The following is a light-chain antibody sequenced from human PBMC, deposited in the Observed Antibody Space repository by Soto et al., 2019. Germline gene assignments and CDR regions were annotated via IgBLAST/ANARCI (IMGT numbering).Light chain of an antibody. J-gene: IGLJ2*01. CDR3: QSYDSSNPVV. Sequence: FMLTQPHSVSESPGKTVTISCTRSSGSIARNYVQWYQQRPGSAPTTLIYEDNQRPPGVPDRFSGSIDSSSNSASLTISGLKTEDEADYYCQSYDSSNPVVFGGGTKLTVL. CDR2: EDN. CDR1: SGSIARNY. V-gene: IGLV6-57*04.